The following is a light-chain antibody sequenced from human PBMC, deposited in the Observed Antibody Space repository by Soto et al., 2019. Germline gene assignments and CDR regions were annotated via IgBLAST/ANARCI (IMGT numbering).Light chain of an antibody. Sequence: EIVLTQSPGTLSLSPGERATLSCRASQSVTGSYLAWYQQKPGQAPRLLIYGASSRASGIPDRFSGSVSGTDFTLTISRLEPEDFAVYYCQQYGSSPPVTFGPGT. CDR1: QSVTGSY. CDR2: GAS. CDR3: QQYGSSPPVT. V-gene: IGKV3-20*01. J-gene: IGKJ3*01.